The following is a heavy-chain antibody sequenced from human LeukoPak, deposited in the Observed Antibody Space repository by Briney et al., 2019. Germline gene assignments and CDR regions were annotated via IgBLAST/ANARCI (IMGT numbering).Heavy chain of an antibody. D-gene: IGHD5-18*01. Sequence: GGSLRLSCAASGFTFSSYWMSWVRQAPGKGLEWVANIKQDGSEKYYVDSVKGRFTISRDNAKNSLYLQMNSLRAEDTAVYYCARDLQLWFPSTSYYYYYMDVWGKGTTVTVSS. CDR3: ARDLQLWFPSTSYYYYYMDV. V-gene: IGHV3-7*01. CDR1: GFTFSSYW. J-gene: IGHJ6*03. CDR2: IKQDGSEK.